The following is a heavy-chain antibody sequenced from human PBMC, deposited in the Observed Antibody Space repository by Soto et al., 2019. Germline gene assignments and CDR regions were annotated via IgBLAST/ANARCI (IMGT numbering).Heavy chain of an antibody. Sequence: GGSLRLSCAASGFTFSSYGMHWVRQAPGKGLEWVAVISYDGSNKYYADSVKGRFTISRDNSKNTLYLQMNSLRAEDTAVYYCAKDCRSSWQNNLTTTTVVGYYGMDVWGQGTTVTVSS. V-gene: IGHV3-30*18. J-gene: IGHJ6*02. D-gene: IGHD6-13*01. CDR3: AKDCRSSWQNNLTTTTVVGYYGMDV. CDR1: GFTFSSYG. CDR2: ISYDGSNK.